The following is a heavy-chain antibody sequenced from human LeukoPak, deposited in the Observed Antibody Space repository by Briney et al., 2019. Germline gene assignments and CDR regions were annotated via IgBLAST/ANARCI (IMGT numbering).Heavy chain of an antibody. J-gene: IGHJ4*02. Sequence: GGSLRLSCAASGFTFSRYSMNWVRQAPGKGLEWVSSISSTSSYIYYADSLKGRFTISRDNAKNSLYLQMNSLRAEDTALYYCAKDRLGATAFDYWGQGTLVTVSS. D-gene: IGHD1-26*01. CDR2: ISSTSSYI. V-gene: IGHV3-21*04. CDR1: GFTFSRYS. CDR3: AKDRLGATAFDY.